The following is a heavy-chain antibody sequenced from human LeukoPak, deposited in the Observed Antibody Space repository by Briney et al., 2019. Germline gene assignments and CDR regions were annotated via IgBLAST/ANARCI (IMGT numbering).Heavy chain of an antibody. CDR3: AKPNGDDSSVHDRDDAFDV. CDR2: ISSSGGST. Sequence: GGSLRLSCAASGFTFASYAMNWVRQAPGKGLEWVSVISSSGGSTYYADSVKGHFTISRDNSKNTLYLQMNSLRAEDTAVYYCAKPNGDDSSVHDRDDAFDVWGQGTMVTVSS. D-gene: IGHD3-22*01. V-gene: IGHV3-23*01. J-gene: IGHJ3*01. CDR1: GFTFASYA.